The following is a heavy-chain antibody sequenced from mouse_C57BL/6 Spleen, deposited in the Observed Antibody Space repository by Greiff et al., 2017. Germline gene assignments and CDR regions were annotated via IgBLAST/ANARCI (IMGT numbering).Heavy chain of an antibody. CDR1: GFTFSSYA. V-gene: IGHV5-9-1*02. D-gene: IGHD4-1*01. Sequence: EVQVVESGEGLVKPGGSLKLSCAASGFTFSSYAMSWVRQTPEKRLEWVAYISSGGDYIYYADTVKGRFTISRDNARNTLYLQMSSLKSEDTAMYYGTRERRTGKENAMDYWGQGTSVTVSS. J-gene: IGHJ4*01. CDR3: TRERRTGKENAMDY. CDR2: ISSGGDYI.